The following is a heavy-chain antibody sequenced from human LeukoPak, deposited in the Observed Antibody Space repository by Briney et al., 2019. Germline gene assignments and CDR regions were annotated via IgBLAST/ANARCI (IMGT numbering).Heavy chain of an antibody. CDR1: GFTFSSYS. Sequence: GGSLRLSCAASGFTFSSYSMNWVRQAPGKGLEWVSSISSSSSYIYYADSVKGRFTISRDNAKNSLYLQMNSLRAEDTAVYYCARDGRRDGYNFGSYFDYWGQGTLVTGSS. CDR3: ARDGRRDGYNFGSYFDY. V-gene: IGHV3-21*01. CDR2: ISSSSSYI. J-gene: IGHJ4*02. D-gene: IGHD5-24*01.